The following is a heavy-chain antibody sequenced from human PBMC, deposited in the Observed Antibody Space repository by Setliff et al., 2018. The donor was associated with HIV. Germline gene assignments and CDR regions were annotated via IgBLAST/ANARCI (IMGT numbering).Heavy chain of an antibody. CDR1: GYSISSGYY. D-gene: IGHD6-6*01. CDR2: IYHSGST. Sequence: SETLSLTCTVSGYSISSGYYWGWIRQPPGKGLEWIGSIYHSGSTYYNPSLKSRVTISIDTSKNQFSLKLTSVTAADTAVYYCARAGSAAASPLDYWGQGTLVTSPQ. V-gene: IGHV4-38-2*02. J-gene: IGHJ4*02. CDR3: ARAGSAAASPLDY.